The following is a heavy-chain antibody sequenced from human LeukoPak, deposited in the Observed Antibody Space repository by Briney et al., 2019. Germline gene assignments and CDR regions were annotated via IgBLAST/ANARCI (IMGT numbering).Heavy chain of an antibody. J-gene: IGHJ4*02. CDR3: AKSNWEWSAFDS. D-gene: IGHD3-3*01. V-gene: IGHV3-23*01. CDR2: VSGSANST. CDR1: GFTFGTYA. Sequence: QPGGSLRLSCAASGFTFGTYAMSWVRQAPGKGLEWVSAVSGSANSTFYADSVQGRFTTSRDNSKNTLYLQMNSLRAEDTAVYYCAKSNWEWSAFDSWGQGTLVTVSS.